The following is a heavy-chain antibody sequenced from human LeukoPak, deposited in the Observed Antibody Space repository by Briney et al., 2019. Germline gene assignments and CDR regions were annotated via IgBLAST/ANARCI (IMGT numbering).Heavy chain of an antibody. D-gene: IGHD2-2*01. CDR2: IYYSGST. V-gene: IGHV4-59*08. CDR1: GGPISSYY. J-gene: IGHJ5*02. Sequence: KPSETLSLTCTVSGGPISSYYWSWIRQPPGKGLEWIEYIYYSGSTNYNPSLKSRVTISVDTSKNQFSLKLSSVTAADTAVYYCASLGYCSSTSCYAPIYNWFDPWGQGTLVTVSS. CDR3: ASLGYCSSTSCYAPIYNWFDP.